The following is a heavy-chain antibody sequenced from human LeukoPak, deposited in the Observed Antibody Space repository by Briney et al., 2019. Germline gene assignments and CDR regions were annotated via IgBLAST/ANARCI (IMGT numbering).Heavy chain of an antibody. Sequence: GESLKISCKGSGYSFTSYWIGWVRQMPGKGLEWMGIIYPGDSDTRYSPSFQGQVTISADKSISTAYLQWSSLKASDTAMYYCASPIYSGSLNYYGMDVWGQGTTVTVSS. V-gene: IGHV5-51*01. D-gene: IGHD6-13*01. J-gene: IGHJ6*02. CDR3: ASPIYSGSLNYYGMDV. CDR1: GYSFTSYW. CDR2: IYPGDSDT.